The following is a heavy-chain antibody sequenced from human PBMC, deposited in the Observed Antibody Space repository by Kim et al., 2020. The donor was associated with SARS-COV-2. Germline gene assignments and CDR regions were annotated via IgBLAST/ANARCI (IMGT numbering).Heavy chain of an antibody. Sequence: SETLSLTCTVSGGSISSSSYYWGWIRQPPGKGLEWIGSIYYSGSTYYNPSLKSRVTISVDTSKNQFSLKLSSVTAADTAVYYCARLGYCTNGVCYSLAAFDMWGQGRMVTVSS. CDR1: GGSISSSSYY. J-gene: IGHJ3*02. CDR2: IYYSGST. D-gene: IGHD2-8*01. CDR3: ARLGYCTNGVCYSLAAFDM. V-gene: IGHV4-39*01.